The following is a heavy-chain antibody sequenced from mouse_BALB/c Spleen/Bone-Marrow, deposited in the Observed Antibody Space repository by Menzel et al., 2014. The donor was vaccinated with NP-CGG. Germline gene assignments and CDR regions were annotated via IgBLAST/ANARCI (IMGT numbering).Heavy chain of an antibody. V-gene: IGHV5-17*02. CDR1: GFTFSSFG. CDR2: ISSGSSTI. CDR3: ARSPYGYDGRDY. D-gene: IGHD2-2*01. Sequence: VKLVESGGGLVQPGGSRTLSCAASGFTFSSFGMHWVRQAPEKGLEWVAYISSGSSTIYYADTVKGRFTISRDNPKNTLFLQMTSLRSEDTAMYYCARSPYGYDGRDYWGQGTSVTVSS. J-gene: IGHJ4*01.